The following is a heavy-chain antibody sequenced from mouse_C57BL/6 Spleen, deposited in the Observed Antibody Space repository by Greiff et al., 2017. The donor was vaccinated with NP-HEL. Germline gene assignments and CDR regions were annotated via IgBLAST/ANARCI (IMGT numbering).Heavy chain of an antibody. D-gene: IGHD5-1*01. CDR1: GFSLTSYA. Sequence: QVQLKESGPGLVAPSPSLSITCTVSGFSLTSYAISWVRQPPGKGLEWLGVIWTGGGTNYNSALKSRLSISKDNSKSQVFIKMSSLQTDDTARYYCAMYEYPCGTGYAMDYWGKGTSVTVSS. CDR2: IWTGGGT. J-gene: IGHJ4*01. CDR3: AMYEYPCGTGYAMDY. V-gene: IGHV2-9-1*01.